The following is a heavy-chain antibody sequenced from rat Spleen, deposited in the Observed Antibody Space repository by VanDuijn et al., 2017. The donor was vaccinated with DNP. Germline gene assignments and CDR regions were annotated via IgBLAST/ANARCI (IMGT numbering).Heavy chain of an antibody. CDR3: TTHGSIATISTGAMDV. CDR2: IVYDGSSS. V-gene: IGHV5S10*01. CDR1: GFTFSDYS. J-gene: IGHJ4*01. Sequence: EVQLVESGGGLVQPGRSLKLSCAASGFTFSDYSMAWVRQAPKKGLEWVATIVYDGSSSFYGDSVTGRFTISRDNAKSTLYLQMDRLRSEDTATYYCTTHGSIATISTGAMDVWGQGTSVTVSS. D-gene: IGHD1-2*01.